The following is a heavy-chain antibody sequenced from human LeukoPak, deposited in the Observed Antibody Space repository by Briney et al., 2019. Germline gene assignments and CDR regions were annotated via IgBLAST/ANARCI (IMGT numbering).Heavy chain of an antibody. Sequence: SETLSLTCAVYGGSFSGYYWSWIRQPPGKGLEWIGNIYYTGSAYYNPSLKSRVTISVDTSKNQFSLKLSSVTAADTAVYYCARVGVNYYYYYMDVWGKGTTVTVSS. CDR3: ARVGVNYYYYYMDV. CDR1: GGSFSGYY. CDR2: IYYTGSA. D-gene: IGHD2-15*01. J-gene: IGHJ6*03. V-gene: IGHV4-34*01.